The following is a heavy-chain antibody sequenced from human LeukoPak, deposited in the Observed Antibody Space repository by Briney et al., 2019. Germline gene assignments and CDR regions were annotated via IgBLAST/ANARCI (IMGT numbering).Heavy chain of an antibody. CDR3: AKSSGVLLWFGEEGDFDY. D-gene: IGHD3-10*01. Sequence: GGSLRLSCAASGFTFSSYAMSWVRQAPGKGLEWVSAISGSGGSTYYADSVKGRFTISRDNSKNTLYLQMNSLRAEDTAVYYCAKSSGVLLWFGEEGDFDYWGQGTLVTVSS. V-gene: IGHV3-23*01. CDR2: ISGSGGST. J-gene: IGHJ4*02. CDR1: GFTFSSYA.